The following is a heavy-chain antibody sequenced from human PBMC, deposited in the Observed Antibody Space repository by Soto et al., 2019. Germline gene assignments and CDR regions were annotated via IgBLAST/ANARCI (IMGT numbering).Heavy chain of an antibody. CDR1: GFTFSSHG. CDR2: IWYDGSYK. Sequence: QVQLVAAGGGVVQPGRSLRLSCAASGFTFSSHGMHWVRQAPGKGLEWVAVIWYDGSYKYYADSVKGRFAISRDNSKNTLFLQMNSLRAEDTAVYYCARQSYSGYDLDYWGQGTLVTVSS. J-gene: IGHJ4*02. V-gene: IGHV3-33*01. CDR3: ARQSYSGYDLDY. D-gene: IGHD5-12*01.